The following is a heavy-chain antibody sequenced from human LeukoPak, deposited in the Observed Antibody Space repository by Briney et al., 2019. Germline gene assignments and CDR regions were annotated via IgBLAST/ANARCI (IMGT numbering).Heavy chain of an antibody. J-gene: IGHJ4*02. CDR1: GYTFTSYG. CDR2: ISAYNGNT. V-gene: IGHV1-18*01. Sequence: GASVKVSCKASGYTFTSYGISWVRQAPGQGLEWMGWISAYNGNTNYAQKLQGRVTMTIDTSTSTAYMELRSLRSDDTAVDYCARASIYYDSGGYYYDNFDYWGQGTLVTVSS. CDR3: ARASIYYDSGGYYYDNFDY. D-gene: IGHD3-22*01.